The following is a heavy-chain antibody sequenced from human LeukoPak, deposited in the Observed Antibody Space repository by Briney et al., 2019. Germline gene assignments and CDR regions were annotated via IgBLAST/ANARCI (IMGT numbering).Heavy chain of an antibody. CDR3: ARNPRWAVTNAFDI. J-gene: IGHJ3*02. V-gene: IGHV4-34*01. Sequence: PSETLSLTCAVYGGSFSGYYWSWIRQPPGKGLEWIGEINHSGSTNYNPSLKSRVTISVDTSKNQFSLKLSSVTAADTAVYYCARNPRWAVTNAFDIWGQGTMVTVSS. D-gene: IGHD4-17*01. CDR2: INHSGST. CDR1: GGSFSGYY.